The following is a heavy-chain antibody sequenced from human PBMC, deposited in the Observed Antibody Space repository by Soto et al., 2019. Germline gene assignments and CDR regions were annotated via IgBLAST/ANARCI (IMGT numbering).Heavy chain of an antibody. D-gene: IGHD3-16*01. V-gene: IGHV3-33*01. CDR2: IWYDGSNK. Sequence: QVQLVESGGGVVQPGRSLRLSCAASGFTFSSYGMHWVRQAPGKGLEWVAVIWYDGSNKYYADSVKGRFTISRDNSKNTLYLQMNSLRAEDTAVYYCARDYDYIWGSPSAFDIWGQGTMVTVSS. J-gene: IGHJ3*02. CDR1: GFTFSSYG. CDR3: ARDYDYIWGSPSAFDI.